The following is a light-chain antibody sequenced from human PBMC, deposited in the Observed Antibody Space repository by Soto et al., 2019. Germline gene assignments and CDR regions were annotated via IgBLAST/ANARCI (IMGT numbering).Light chain of an antibody. Sequence: IQMTQSPSTLSSSLGDRVTITCRASQSTSSYLAWYQQRPGKAPKLLIYQASSLENGVPSRFSGSGSGTEFSLTISSLQPDDFATYYCQQYSSHSTFGQGTKVDI. CDR1: QSTSSY. V-gene: IGKV1-5*03. CDR3: QQYSSHST. J-gene: IGKJ1*01. CDR2: QAS.